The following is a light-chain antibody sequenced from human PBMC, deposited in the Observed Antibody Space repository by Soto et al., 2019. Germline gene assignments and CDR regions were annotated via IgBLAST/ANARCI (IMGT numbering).Light chain of an antibody. CDR1: QSVSSN. Sequence: EIVMTQSPDTLSVSPGERATLSSRASQSVSSNLAWYQQKPGQTPKLLIYVASTRATGIPARFSGSGSGTEFTLTISSLQSEDFAVYYCQQYNVWPLTFGGGTKVEFK. CDR3: QQYNVWPLT. CDR2: VAS. J-gene: IGKJ4*01. V-gene: IGKV3-15*01.